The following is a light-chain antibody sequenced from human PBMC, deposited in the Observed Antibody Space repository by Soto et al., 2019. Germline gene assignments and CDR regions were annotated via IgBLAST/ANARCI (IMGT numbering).Light chain of an antibody. CDR2: GAS. V-gene: IGKV3-20*01. CDR1: QAISSTS. Sequence: EIVLTQSPGTLSLSPGEGATLSCSASQAISSTSLDWYQKKPGQAPRLLMYGASTSASGFPDRFSGRGCESDFTLTISEVVPEDGAVYYCQHDYYSTSTFGQGTRVEIK. CDR3: QHDYYSTST. J-gene: IGKJ1*01.